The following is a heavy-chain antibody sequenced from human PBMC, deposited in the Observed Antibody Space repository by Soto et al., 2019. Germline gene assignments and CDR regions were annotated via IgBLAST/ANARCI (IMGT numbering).Heavy chain of an antibody. CDR2: IYYRGST. CDR3: ARIWRGGYNCVVDS. CDR1: EGFCVGYY. D-gene: IGHD5-12*01. J-gene: IGHJ4*02. Sequence: LEMLCLTCGVEEGFCVGYYWRWILQPQGKGLEWIGNIYYRGSTFYNPSLKSRVTISVDTSKNQFSLKLSSVTAADTGVYYCARIWRGGYNCVVDSWGQGTLVTVSS. V-gene: IGHV4-34*01.